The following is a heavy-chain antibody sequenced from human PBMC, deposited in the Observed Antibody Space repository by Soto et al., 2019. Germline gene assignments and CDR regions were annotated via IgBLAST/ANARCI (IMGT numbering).Heavy chain of an antibody. J-gene: IGHJ4*02. CDR2: IYGDDTK. CDR3: VHRPAGGPKRFDY. Sequence: QITLTESGPTLVKPTQTLTLTCTFSGFSLTTTGVGVGWIRQPPGRTLEWLALIYGDDTKRFNPSLNSRLTVTKDTSKNQVVLTMTNMDPVDTATYYCVHRPAGGPKRFDYWGQGTLVTVSS. CDR1: GFSLTTTGVG. V-gene: IGHV2-5*02.